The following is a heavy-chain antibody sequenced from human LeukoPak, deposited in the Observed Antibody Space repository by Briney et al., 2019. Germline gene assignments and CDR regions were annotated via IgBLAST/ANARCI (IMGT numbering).Heavy chain of an antibody. CDR2: MSFDGGNE. D-gene: IGHD3-3*01. Sequence: PGGSLTLSCAASGFTFSPQCMHWVRQAPGKGLEWVAVMSFDGGNEYYADSVKGRFTISRDNSKNTLYLQMNSLRAEDTAVYYCAKSGPSGSGYLHWFDPWGQGTLVTVSS. CDR3: AKSGPSGSGYLHWFDP. CDR1: GFTFSPQC. V-gene: IGHV3-30*18. J-gene: IGHJ5*02.